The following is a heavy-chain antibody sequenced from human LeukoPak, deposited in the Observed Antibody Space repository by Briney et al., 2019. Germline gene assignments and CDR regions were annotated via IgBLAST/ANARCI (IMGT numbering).Heavy chain of an antibody. Sequence: PGRSLRLSCAASGFTFSNYGIHWVRQAPGKGLEWVAVISYDGSNKYYADSVKGRFTISRDNSKNTLSLQMNSLRAEDTAVYYCAKDQEAVADSGFFDYWGQGSLVTVSS. D-gene: IGHD6-19*01. CDR1: GFTFSNYG. V-gene: IGHV3-30*18. J-gene: IGHJ4*02. CDR2: ISYDGSNK. CDR3: AKDQEAVADSGFFDY.